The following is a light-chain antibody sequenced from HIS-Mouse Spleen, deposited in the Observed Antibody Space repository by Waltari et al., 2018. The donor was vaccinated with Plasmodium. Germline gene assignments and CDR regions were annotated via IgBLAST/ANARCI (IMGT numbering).Light chain of an antibody. CDR1: QSVSSY. J-gene: IGKJ3*01. CDR3: QQRSNWPIT. CDR2: DAS. V-gene: IGKV3-11*01. Sequence: IVFTQSPAPLSLSPGERATLSCRASQSVSSYLAWYQQKPGQAPRLLIYDASNRATGIPARFRGSGSGTDFTLTISSLEPEDFAVYYCQQRSNWPITFGPGTKVDIK.